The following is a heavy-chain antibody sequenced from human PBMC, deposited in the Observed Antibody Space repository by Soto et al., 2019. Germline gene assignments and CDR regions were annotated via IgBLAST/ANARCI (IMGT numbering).Heavy chain of an antibody. J-gene: IGHJ6*02. Sequence: EVQLVESGGGLVQPGGSLKLSCAASGFTFSGSAMHWVRQASGKGLEWVGRIRSKANSYATAYPASVKGRFTISRNDSKSRAYLQMNSLKPEDTAVYYCTGLNYYDRSGYGGMDVWGQGTTVTVSS. CDR3: TGLNYYDRSGYGGMDV. D-gene: IGHD3-22*01. CDR1: GFTFSGSA. CDR2: IRSKANSYAT. V-gene: IGHV3-73*01.